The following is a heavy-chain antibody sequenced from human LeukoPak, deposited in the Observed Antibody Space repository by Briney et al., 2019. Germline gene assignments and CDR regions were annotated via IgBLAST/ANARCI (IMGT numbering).Heavy chain of an antibody. Sequence: PGGSLRLSCAASGFTFSSYWMSWVRQAPGKGLEWVANIKQDGSEKYYVDSVKGRFTISRDNAKNSLYLQMDSLRAEDTAVYYCVRSGSYYIGFYFDYWGQGTLVTVSS. CDR3: VRSGSYYIGFYFDY. D-gene: IGHD1-26*01. V-gene: IGHV3-7*01. CDR1: GFTFSSYW. J-gene: IGHJ4*02. CDR2: IKQDGSEK.